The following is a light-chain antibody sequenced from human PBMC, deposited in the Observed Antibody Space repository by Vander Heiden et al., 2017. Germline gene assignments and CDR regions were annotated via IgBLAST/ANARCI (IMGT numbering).Light chain of an antibody. CDR2: EVS. V-gene: IGLV2-23*02. J-gene: IGLJ3*02. Sequence: QSALTQPASVSGSPGQSNTISCTGTSSEVGSYNLVSWYPQHPGKAPKLMIYEVSKRPSGVSNRFSGSKSGNTASLTISGLQAEDEADYYCCSYAGSSTWVFGGGTKLTVL. CDR3: CSYAGSSTWV. CDR1: SSEVGSYNL.